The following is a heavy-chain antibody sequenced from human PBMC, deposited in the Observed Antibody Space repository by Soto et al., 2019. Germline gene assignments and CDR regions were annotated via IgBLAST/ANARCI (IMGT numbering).Heavy chain of an antibody. D-gene: IGHD4-17*01. V-gene: IGHV3-15*07. CDR2: IKRKIDGGAT. Sequence: EVQLVESGGGFVQPGESLRLSCVASDFIFNNAWMNWVRQAAGKGLEWVGRIKRKIDGGATDYASPVKGRFAISRDDSKTMVDLQMNSLKTEDTAVYYCTADSVLTTDSGFDFWGQGTMVTVSP. J-gene: IGHJ3*01. CDR1: DFIFNNAW. CDR3: TADSVLTTDSGFDF.